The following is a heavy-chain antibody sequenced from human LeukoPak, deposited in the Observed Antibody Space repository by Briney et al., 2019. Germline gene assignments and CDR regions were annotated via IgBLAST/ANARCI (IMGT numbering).Heavy chain of an antibody. CDR3: ARGWATIPD. CDR2: IPDDGSET. J-gene: IGHJ1*01. V-gene: IGHV3-7*01. D-gene: IGHD5-24*01. Sequence: GGSLRPSCAASGFTFSSYWMSWVRQAPGKGLEWVANIPDDGSETNYVDSVKGRFITSRDNAKNSLSLQMSSLREEDTALYYCARGWATIPDWGQGTLVTVSS. CDR1: GFTFSSYW.